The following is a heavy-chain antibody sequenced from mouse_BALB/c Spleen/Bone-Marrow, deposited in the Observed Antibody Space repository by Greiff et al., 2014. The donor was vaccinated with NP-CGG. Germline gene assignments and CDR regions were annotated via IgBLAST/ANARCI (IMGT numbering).Heavy chain of an antibody. CDR2: ILPGSNSI. J-gene: IGHJ4*01. Sequence: VQLQQSGAELMKPGASVKISCKASGHTFSSLWIEWLKQRPGHGLEWIGEILPGSNSINYNEKFKGKATFTADTSSNTAYMQLSSLTSEDSAVYYCARYRSYAVDYWGQGTSVTVSS. CDR1: GHTFSSLW. V-gene: IGHV1-9*01. CDR3: ARYRSYAVDY. D-gene: IGHD2-14*01.